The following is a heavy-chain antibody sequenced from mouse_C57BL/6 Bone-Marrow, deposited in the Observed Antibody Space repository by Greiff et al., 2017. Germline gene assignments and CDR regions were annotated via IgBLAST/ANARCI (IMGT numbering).Heavy chain of an antibody. CDR2: ISYDGST. D-gene: IGHD4-1*01. Sequence: EVKLQESGPGLVKPSQSLSLSCSVTGYSITSGYYWNWIRQFPGNKLEWMGFISYDGSTHYNPSLKNRISITRDTSKNQFLLKLNSATTEDTATYYCARDNWDYFDYWGQGTTLTVSS. J-gene: IGHJ2*01. CDR3: ARDNWDYFDY. V-gene: IGHV3-6*01. CDR1: GYSITSGYY.